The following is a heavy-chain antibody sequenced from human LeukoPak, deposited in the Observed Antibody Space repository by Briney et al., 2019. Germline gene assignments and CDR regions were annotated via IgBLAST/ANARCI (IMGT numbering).Heavy chain of an antibody. CDR2: IYYSGST. J-gene: IGHJ6*02. D-gene: IGHD6-13*01. Sequence: SETLSLTCTVSGGSISSGGYYWGWIRQHPGKGLEWIGYIYYSGSTYYNPSLKSRVTISVDTAKNQFSLQLSSVTAADTAVYYCARVSGIAAAGYYYYGMDVWGQGTTVTVSS. CDR1: GGSISSGGYY. CDR3: ARVSGIAAAGYYYYGMDV. V-gene: IGHV4-31*03.